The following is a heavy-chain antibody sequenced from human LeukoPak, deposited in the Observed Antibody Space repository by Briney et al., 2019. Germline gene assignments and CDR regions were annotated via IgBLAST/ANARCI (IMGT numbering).Heavy chain of an antibody. Sequence: SEALSLTCAVYGGSFSGYYRSWIRQPPGKGLEWIGEINHSGSTNYNPSLKSRVTISVDTSKNQFSLKLSSVTAADTAVYYCARLPTYYYGSGKFRYMDVWGKGTTVTISS. CDR1: GGSFSGYY. CDR3: ARLPTYYYGSGKFRYMDV. J-gene: IGHJ6*03. D-gene: IGHD3-10*01. CDR2: INHSGST. V-gene: IGHV4-34*01.